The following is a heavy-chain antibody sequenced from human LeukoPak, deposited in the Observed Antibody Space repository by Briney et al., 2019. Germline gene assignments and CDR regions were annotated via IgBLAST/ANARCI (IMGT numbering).Heavy chain of an antibody. J-gene: IGHJ3*02. Sequence: GGSLRLSCAASGFTFDDYAMHWVRQAPGKGLEWVSGINWNGGSTGYADSVEGRFTISRDNAKNSQYLQMNSLRVEDTAVFYCAKDRDDYVWGSYLGAFDIWGQGTMVTVSS. CDR3: AKDRDDYVWGSYLGAFDI. CDR1: GFTFDDYA. CDR2: INWNGGST. V-gene: IGHV3-20*04. D-gene: IGHD3-16*01.